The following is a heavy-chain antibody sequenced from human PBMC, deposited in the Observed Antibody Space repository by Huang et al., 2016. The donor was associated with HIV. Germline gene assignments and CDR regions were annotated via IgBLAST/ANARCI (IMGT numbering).Heavy chain of an antibody. V-gene: IGHV1-46*03. CDR1: GYTFTTNH. CDR3: ASSMVEMTAAPLDY. D-gene: IGHD2-21*02. Sequence: QVQLVQSGAEVKKPGASVKVSCKASGYTFTTNHIHWVRQAPVQGLEWMGIINPSRGSTNDEQKVQGRVNMTRDTSTSTVYMDLSSLRAEDTAVYYCASSMVEMTAAPLDYWGQGTLVTVSS. J-gene: IGHJ4*02. CDR2: INPSRGST.